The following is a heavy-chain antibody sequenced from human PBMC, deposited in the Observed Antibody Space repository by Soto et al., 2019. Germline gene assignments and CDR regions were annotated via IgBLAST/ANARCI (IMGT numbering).Heavy chain of an antibody. CDR1: GGSISGYY. CDR3: TRHDEVPVIRYGMGV. J-gene: IGHJ6*02. CDR2: IYYRGTT. V-gene: IGHV4-59*08. Sequence: QVQLQESGPGLVKPSETLSLTCTVSGGSISGYYWSWIRQPPGKGLEWLGYIYYRGTTNYNPSLKSRVTISADTSNNQFSLNLSSMTAADTAVYYCTRHDEVPVIRYGMGVWGQGTTVTVSS.